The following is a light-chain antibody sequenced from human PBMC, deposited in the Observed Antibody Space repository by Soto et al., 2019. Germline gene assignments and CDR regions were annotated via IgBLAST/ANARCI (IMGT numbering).Light chain of an antibody. CDR2: GDT. CDR1: SSNIGAGYD. J-gene: IGLJ3*02. Sequence: QSVLTQPPSVSGAPGQRVTISCTGSSSNIGAGYDVHWYQQLPGTAPKLLVSGDTNRPSGVPDRFSGSKSGTSASLAITGLRAEDEADYYCQSFDSSLSAWVFGGGPKLTVL. CDR3: QSFDSSLSAWV. V-gene: IGLV1-40*01.